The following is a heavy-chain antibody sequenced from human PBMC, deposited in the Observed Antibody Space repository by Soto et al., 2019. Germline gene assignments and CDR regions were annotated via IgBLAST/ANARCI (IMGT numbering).Heavy chain of an antibody. CDR2: IYYTGST. J-gene: IGHJ4*02. Sequence: QVQLQESGPGLVKPSQTLSLTCTVSGGSISSGGYYWTWIRQHPGKGLEWIGYIYYTGSTYYNPSLKSRVTMSVDTSKYQFSLMLSSVTAADTAVYYCASRDGYNSFACWGQGSLVTVSS. D-gene: IGHD2-21*01. V-gene: IGHV4-31*03. CDR3: ASRDGYNSFAC. CDR1: GGSISSGGYY.